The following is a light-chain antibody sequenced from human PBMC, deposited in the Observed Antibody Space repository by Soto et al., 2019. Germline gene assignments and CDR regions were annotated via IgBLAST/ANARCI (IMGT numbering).Light chain of an antibody. Sequence: QSVLTQPASVSGSPGQSITISCTGTSSDVGGNKYVSWYQHYPGKAPRLMIYEVTKRPSGVSNRFSGSKSGNTASLTISGLQPEDEADYYCCSYAGSSSSIFGTGTKVTVL. J-gene: IGLJ1*01. CDR2: EVT. CDR1: SSDVGGNKY. V-gene: IGLV2-23*02. CDR3: CSYAGSSSSI.